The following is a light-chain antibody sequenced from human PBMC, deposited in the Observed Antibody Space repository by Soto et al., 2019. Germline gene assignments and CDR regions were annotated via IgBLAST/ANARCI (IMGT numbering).Light chain of an antibody. CDR1: SSNIGAGYD. V-gene: IGLV1-40*01. Sequence: QSVLTQAPSVSGAPGQRVTISCTGSSSNIGAGYDVHWYQKVPGTAPKLLIYGNNNRPSGVPDRFSGSKSGTSASLAITGLPAADEADYYCQSYDSSRSAPYVFGTGTKVTVL. CDR2: GNN. CDR3: QSYDSSRSAPYV. J-gene: IGLJ1*01.